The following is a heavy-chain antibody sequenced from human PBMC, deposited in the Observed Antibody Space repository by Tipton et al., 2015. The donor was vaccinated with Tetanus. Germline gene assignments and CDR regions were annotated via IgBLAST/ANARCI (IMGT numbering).Heavy chain of an antibody. J-gene: IGHJ4*02. V-gene: IGHV3-53*01. D-gene: IGHD1-26*01. Sequence: SLRLSCAASGFSVSNNYMSWVRQAPGKGLEWVSVIYIGGSIYYTDSVKGRFTSSRDNSKNIHYLEMSSLRAEDTAVYYCARWLEGSIAELDYWGQGTLVAVSS. CDR2: IYIGGSI. CDR3: ARWLEGSIAELDY. CDR1: GFSVSNNY.